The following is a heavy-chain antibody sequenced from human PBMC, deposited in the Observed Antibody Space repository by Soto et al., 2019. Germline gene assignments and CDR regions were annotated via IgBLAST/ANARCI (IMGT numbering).Heavy chain of an antibody. J-gene: IGHJ5*01. CDR1: GFSLSNTGMT. CDR2: IYWHDDK. CDR3: ARSRFEILTGPFDS. Sequence: SGPTLVNPTQTLTLTCTFSGFSLSNTGMTVGWDRQPPGKALEWLALIYWHDDKRYNPSLKNRLTIAKDTSKNQVVLTLTNVGPVDTATYYCARSRFEILTGPFDSWGQGTLVTVSS. V-gene: IGHV2-5*01. D-gene: IGHD3-9*01.